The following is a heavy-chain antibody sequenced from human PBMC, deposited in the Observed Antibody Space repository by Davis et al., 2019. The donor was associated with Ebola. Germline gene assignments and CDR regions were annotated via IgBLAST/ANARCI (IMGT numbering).Heavy chain of an antibody. V-gene: IGHV4-34*01. CDR3: ARSTLYYYYYGMDV. CDR2: INHSGST. Sequence: GSLRLSCAVYGGSFSGYYWSWIRQPPGKGLEWIGEINHSGSTNYNPSLKSRVTISVDTSKNQFSLKLSSVTAADTAVYYCARSTLYYYYYGMDVWGQGTTVTVSS. J-gene: IGHJ6*02. CDR1: GGSFSGYY.